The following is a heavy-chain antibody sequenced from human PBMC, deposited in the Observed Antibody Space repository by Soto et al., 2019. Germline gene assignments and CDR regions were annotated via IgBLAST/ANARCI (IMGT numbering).Heavy chain of an antibody. CDR1: GFTFSDYY. CDR2: ISSSGSTI. CDR3: ARRSSIAAPVLY. V-gene: IGHV3-11*01. Sequence: GSLRLSCAASGFTFSDYYMSWIRQAPGKGLEWVSYISSSGSTIYYADSVKGRFTISRDNAKNSLYLQMNSLRAEDTAVYYCARRSSIAAPVLYWGQGTLVTVSS. J-gene: IGHJ4*02. D-gene: IGHD6-6*01.